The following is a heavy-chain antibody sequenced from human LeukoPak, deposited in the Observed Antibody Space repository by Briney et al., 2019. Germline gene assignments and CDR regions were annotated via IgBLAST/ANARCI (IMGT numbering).Heavy chain of an antibody. CDR2: IKQDGSEK. V-gene: IGHV3-7*01. J-gene: IGHJ2*01. D-gene: IGHD3-22*01. CDR1: GFTFSNYW. Sequence: PGGSLRLSCAASGFTFSNYWMSWVRQAPGKGLEWVANIKQDGSEKYYVDSVKGRFTISRDNAKNSLYLQMNSLRAEDTAVYYCARGPYDSSGYYLTLWGRGTLVTVSS. CDR3: ARGPYDSSGYYLTL.